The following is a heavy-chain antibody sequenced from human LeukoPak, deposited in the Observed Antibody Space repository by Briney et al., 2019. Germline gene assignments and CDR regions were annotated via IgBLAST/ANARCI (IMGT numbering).Heavy chain of an antibody. V-gene: IGHV4-39*07. CDR2: INHSGST. J-gene: IGHJ4*02. CDR3: ATYRNYSYGPYYFDY. D-gene: IGHD5-18*01. Sequence: PSETLSLTCTVSGGSISSSSYYWGWIRQPPGKGLEWIGEINHSGSTNYNPSLKSRVTISVDTSKNQFSLKLSSVTAADTAVYYCATYRNYSYGPYYFDYWGQGTLVTVSS. CDR1: GGSISSSSYY.